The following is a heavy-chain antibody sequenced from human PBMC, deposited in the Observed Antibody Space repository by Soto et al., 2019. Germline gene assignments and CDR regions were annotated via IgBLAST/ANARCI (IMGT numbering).Heavy chain of an antibody. CDR3: ATATTVQGRY. J-gene: IGHJ4*02. V-gene: IGHV3-23*01. CDR2: LSGSGPTT. CDR1: GFTFSSYA. D-gene: IGHD4-17*01. Sequence: EVQLLESGGGLVQPGGSLRVSCAASGFTFSSYAMTWVRQAPGKGLDWVPTLSGSGPTTSYADSVKGRFPIPTDNAKNTLYLQINSLRVEDTAVDYCATATTVQGRYWGQGTLVTVSS.